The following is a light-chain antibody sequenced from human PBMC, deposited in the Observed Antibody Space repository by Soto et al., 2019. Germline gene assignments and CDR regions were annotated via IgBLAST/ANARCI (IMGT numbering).Light chain of an antibody. V-gene: IGLV2-14*01. CDR1: SSDIGGYNY. CDR3: SSYTSTNTRWV. J-gene: IGLJ3*02. CDR2: DVN. Sequence: QSVLTQPASVSGSPGQSITISCTGASSDIGGYNYVSWYQQHPGKAPKLMIYDVNNRPSGVSNRFSGSKSGNTASLTISGLQAEDGADYYCSSYTSTNTRWVFGGGTKLTVL.